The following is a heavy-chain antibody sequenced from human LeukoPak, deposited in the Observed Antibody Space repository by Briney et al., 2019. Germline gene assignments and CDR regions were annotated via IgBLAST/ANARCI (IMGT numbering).Heavy chain of an antibody. D-gene: IGHD3-3*01. CDR3: AREHYDFWSGFSSYYYYGMDV. CDR2: ISSSSSYI. J-gene: IGHJ6*02. V-gene: IGHV3-21*01. Sequence: GGSPRLSCAASGFTFSSYAMSWVRQAPGKGLEWVSSISSSSSYIYYADSVKGRFTISRDNAKNSLYLQMNSLRAEDTAVYYCAREHYDFWSGFSSYYYYGMDVWGQGTTVTVSS. CDR1: GFTFSSYA.